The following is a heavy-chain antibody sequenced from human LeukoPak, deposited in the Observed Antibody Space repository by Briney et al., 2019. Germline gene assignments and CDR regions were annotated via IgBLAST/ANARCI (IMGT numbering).Heavy chain of an antibody. V-gene: IGHV1-46*01. D-gene: IGHD2-15*01. J-gene: IGHJ4*02. CDR3: ARSPSYATPFGY. CDR2: INPSGGST. Sequence: ASVKVSCKASGYTFTSYYMHWVRQAPGQGFEWMGIINPSGGSTSYAQKFQGRVTMTRDMSTSTVYMELSSLRSEDTAVYYCARSPSYATPFGYWGQGTLVTVSS. CDR1: GYTFTSYY.